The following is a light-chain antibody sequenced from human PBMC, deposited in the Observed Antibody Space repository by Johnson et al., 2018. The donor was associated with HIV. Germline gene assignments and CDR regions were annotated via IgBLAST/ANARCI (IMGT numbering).Light chain of an antibody. V-gene: IGLV1-51*02. CDR1: NSNIGNNY. Sequence: QAVLTQPPSVSAAPGQKVTISCSGSNSNIGNNYVSWYQQVPGTAHKLLIYENNKRPSGIPDRFSGSKSGTSATLGITGLQTGDEADYYCGTWDSSLSAYVFGTGTKVTVL. CDR3: GTWDSSLSAYV. J-gene: IGLJ1*01. CDR2: ENN.